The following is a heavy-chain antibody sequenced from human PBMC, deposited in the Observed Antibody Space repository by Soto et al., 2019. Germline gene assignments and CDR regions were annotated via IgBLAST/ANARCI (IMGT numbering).Heavy chain of an antibody. CDR1: GGSISSSNW. Sequence: SETLSLTCAVSGGSISSSNWWRWVREPPGKGLEWIGEIYHSGSTNYNPSLKSRVTISVDKSKNQFSLKLSTVTAADTAVYYCAREGPLQNYSGRRVLDYWGQGTLVTVSS. D-gene: IGHD1-26*01. CDR3: AREGPLQNYSGRRVLDY. V-gene: IGHV4-4*02. J-gene: IGHJ4*02. CDR2: IYHSGST.